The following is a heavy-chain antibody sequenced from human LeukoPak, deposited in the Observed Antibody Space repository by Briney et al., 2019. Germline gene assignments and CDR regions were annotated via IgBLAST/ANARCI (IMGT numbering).Heavy chain of an antibody. CDR1: GASVSKYY. V-gene: IGHV4-59*02. Sequence: KASETLSLTCTLSGASVSKYYWNSIRQHPGRGMEWIGYIYYTGSTHYNPSLNSLDTLSLATSKNQFSLKLSSVTAAATAMYYCARVSRGNSVGGDYWGQGTLVTVSS. J-gene: IGHJ4*02. CDR2: IYYTGST. D-gene: IGHD4-23*01. CDR3: ARVSRGNSVGGDY.